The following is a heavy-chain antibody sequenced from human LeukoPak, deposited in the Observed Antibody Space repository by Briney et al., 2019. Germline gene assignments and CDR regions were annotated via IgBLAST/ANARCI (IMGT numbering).Heavy chain of an antibody. D-gene: IGHD4-23*01. CDR2: VSYSGTT. Sequence: PSEALSLNCTVSGGSISSHNWCWIRQPPGKGLEWIGYVSYSGTTNYNPSLTSRVTISLDTSKIQFSLKLSSVTAADTAVYYCARDTAVSLWGQGTLVTVSS. V-gene: IGHV4-59*11. J-gene: IGHJ4*02. CDR3: ARDTAVSL. CDR1: GGSISSHN.